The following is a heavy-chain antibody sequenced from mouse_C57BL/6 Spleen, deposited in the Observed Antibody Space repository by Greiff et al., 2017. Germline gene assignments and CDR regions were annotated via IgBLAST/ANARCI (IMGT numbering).Heavy chain of an antibody. D-gene: IGHD2-4*01. J-gene: IGHJ2*01. Sequence: QVHVKQPGAELVKPGASVKLSCKASGYTFTSYWMHWVKQRPGQGLEWIGMIHPNSGSTNYNEKFKSKATLTVDKSSSTAYMQLSSLTSEDSAVYYCARYYDYDGYYFDYWGQGTTLTVSS. V-gene: IGHV1-64*01. CDR2: IHPNSGST. CDR3: ARYYDYDGYYFDY. CDR1: GYTFTSYW.